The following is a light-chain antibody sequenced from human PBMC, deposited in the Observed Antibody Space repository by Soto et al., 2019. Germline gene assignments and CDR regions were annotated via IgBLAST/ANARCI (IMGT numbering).Light chain of an antibody. J-gene: IGKJ5*01. V-gene: IGKV3-11*01. CDR2: DAS. Sequence: EMVLTQSPGTLSLSPGERASLSCRASQSVSSNYLAWYQQKPGQAPRLLIYDASNRATGIPARFSGSGSGTDFTLTISSLEPEDFAVYYCQQRSSWPPITFGQGTRLEIK. CDR1: QSVSSNY. CDR3: QQRSSWPPIT.